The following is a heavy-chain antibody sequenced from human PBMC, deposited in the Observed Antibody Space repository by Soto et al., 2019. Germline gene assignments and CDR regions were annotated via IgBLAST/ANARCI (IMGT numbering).Heavy chain of an antibody. Sequence: QVKLVQSGAEVKKPGASVKVSCKASGYTFTSYGISWVRQAPGQGLEWMGWISAYNGNTNYAQKLQGRVTMTTDTSPSTAYMELRSLRSDDTAVYYCARVYIAQQLVNDAFDIWGHGTMVTVSS. D-gene: IGHD6-13*01. CDR3: ARVYIAQQLVNDAFDI. CDR2: ISAYNGNT. J-gene: IGHJ3*02. V-gene: IGHV1-18*01. CDR1: GYTFTSYG.